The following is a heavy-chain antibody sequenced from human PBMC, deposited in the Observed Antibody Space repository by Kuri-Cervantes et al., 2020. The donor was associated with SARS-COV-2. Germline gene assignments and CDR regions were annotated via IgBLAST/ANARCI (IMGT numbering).Heavy chain of an antibody. CDR2: ISAYNGNT. CDR3: AREIERGTVVIAYMGYFDY. Sequence: ASVKVSCKASGYTFTSYGISWVRQAPGQGLEWMGWISAYNGNTNYAQKLQGRVTMTTDTSMSTAYMELRSLRFDDTAVYYCAREIERGTVVIAYMGYFDYWGQGTLVTVSS. J-gene: IGHJ4*02. D-gene: IGHD4-23*01. CDR1: GYTFTSYG. V-gene: IGHV1-18*01.